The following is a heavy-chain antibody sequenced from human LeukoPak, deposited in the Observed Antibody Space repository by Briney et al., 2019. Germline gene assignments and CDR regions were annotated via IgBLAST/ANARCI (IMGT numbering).Heavy chain of an antibody. CDR2: MNPYSGNT. Sequence: GASVKVSCKASGYTFNSHDINWVRQATGQGLEWMGWMNPYSGNTGYAQKLQGRVTMTRDTSINTAYLEFYSLRSEDTAVYYCAILIHRAVPLDYWGQGTLVTVSS. D-gene: IGHD3-10*01. CDR1: GYTFNSHD. CDR3: AILIHRAVPLDY. J-gene: IGHJ4*02. V-gene: IGHV1-8*01.